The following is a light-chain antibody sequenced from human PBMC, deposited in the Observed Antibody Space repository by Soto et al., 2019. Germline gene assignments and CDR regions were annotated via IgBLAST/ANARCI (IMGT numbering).Light chain of an antibody. Sequence: EIVMTQSPATLSVSPGERATLSCRASQSVSSNLAWYQQKPGQAPRLLIYGASTMATGIPARFSGSGSGTEFTLTISSLQSEDFAVYDGQQYNNWPPSNFGQGTRLEI. V-gene: IGKV3-15*01. CDR3: QQYNNWPPSN. CDR2: GAS. CDR1: QSVSSN. J-gene: IGKJ5*01.